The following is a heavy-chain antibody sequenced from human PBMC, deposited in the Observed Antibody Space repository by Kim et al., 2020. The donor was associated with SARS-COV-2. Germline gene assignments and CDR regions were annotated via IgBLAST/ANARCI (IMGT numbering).Heavy chain of an antibody. Sequence: ASVKVSCKASGYTFTSYDINWVRQATGQGLEWMGWMNPNSGNTGYAQKFQGRVTMTRNTSISTAYMELSSLRSEDTAVYYCARGRDGYSYLSYYYYGMDVWGQGTTVTVSS. CDR1: GYTFTSYD. CDR3: ARGRDGYSYLSYYYYGMDV. D-gene: IGHD5-18*01. CDR2: MNPNSGNT. J-gene: IGHJ6*02. V-gene: IGHV1-8*01.